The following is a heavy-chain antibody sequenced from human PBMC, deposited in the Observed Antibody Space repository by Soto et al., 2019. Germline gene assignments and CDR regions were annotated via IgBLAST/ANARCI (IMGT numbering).Heavy chain of an antibody. J-gene: IGHJ5*02. CDR2: IYYSGST. CDR1: GGSISSYY. V-gene: IGHV4-59*01. CDR3: ARGSHPLYGDLRNNWFDP. D-gene: IGHD4-17*01. Sequence: SETLSLTCTVSGGSISSYYWSWIRQPPGKGLEWIGYIYYSGSTNYNPSLKSRVTISVDTSKNQFSLKLSSVTAADTAVYYCARGSHPLYGDLRNNWFDPWGQGTLVTVSS.